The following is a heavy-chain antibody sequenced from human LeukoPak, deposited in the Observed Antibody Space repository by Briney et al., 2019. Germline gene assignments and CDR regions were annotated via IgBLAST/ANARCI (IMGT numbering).Heavy chain of an antibody. J-gene: IGHJ4*02. CDR2: ISAYNGNT. CDR1: GYTFTSYG. CDR3: ARDSDHDYGDY. V-gene: IGHV1-18*01. Sequence: ASVKVSCKASGYTFTSYGISWVRQAPGQGLEWMGCISAYNGNTDNAQKIQGRVTMTTDTSTSTAYMELRSLRSDYTAVYYCARDSDHDYGDYWGQGTLVTVSS.